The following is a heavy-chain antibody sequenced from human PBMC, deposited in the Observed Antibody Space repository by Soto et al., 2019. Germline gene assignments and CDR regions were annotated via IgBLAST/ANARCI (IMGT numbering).Heavy chain of an antibody. D-gene: IGHD2-15*01. CDR3: ARDGRYCSGGICYPSDESFDY. CDR2: INPNSGGT. CDR1: GYTFTGYY. Sequence: ASVKVSCKASGYTFTGYYMHWVRQAPGQGLEWMGWINPNSGGTNYAQKFQGWVTMTRDTSISTAYMELSRLRSDDTAVYYCARDGRYCSGGICYPSDESFDYWGQGTLVTVSS. J-gene: IGHJ4*02. V-gene: IGHV1-2*04.